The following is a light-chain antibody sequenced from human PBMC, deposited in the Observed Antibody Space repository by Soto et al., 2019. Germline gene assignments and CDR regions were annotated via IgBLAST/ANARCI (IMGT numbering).Light chain of an antibody. J-gene: IGLJ1*01. CDR3: GSWDSRLSAYV. V-gene: IGLV1-51*01. CDR1: SSNIGGNS. CDR2: DDN. Sequence: QSVLTQPPSVSAAPGQKVTMSCSGSSSNIGGNSVSWYQQLPGTAPKLLIYDDNKRPTGIPDRFSGSKSGTSATLGITGFQTGDEADYYCGSWDSRLSAYVFGTGTKVTV.